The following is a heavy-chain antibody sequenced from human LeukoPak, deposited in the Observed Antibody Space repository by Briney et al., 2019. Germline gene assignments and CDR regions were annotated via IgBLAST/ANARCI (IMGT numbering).Heavy chain of an antibody. CDR3: ARGGGAFCGGDCYRNFDY. D-gene: IGHD2-21*02. CDR1: GLTVRSDY. V-gene: IGHV3-66*02. Sequence: GSLTLSCAAAGLTVRSDYMSWVRQAPGKGLEWVSVIYAGGNTYHADSVKGRFTISRDSSSNTLFLQMNSLRPEDTAVYYCARGGGAFCGGDCYRNFDYWGQGTLVTVSS. J-gene: IGHJ4*02. CDR2: IYAGGNT.